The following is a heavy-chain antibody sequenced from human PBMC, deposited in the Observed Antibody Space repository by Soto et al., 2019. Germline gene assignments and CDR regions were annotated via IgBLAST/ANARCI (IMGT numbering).Heavy chain of an antibody. J-gene: IGHJ4*02. V-gene: IGHV3-48*01. Sequence: PGGSLRLSCAASGFTFSSYSMNWVRQAPGKGLEWVSYISSSSSTIYYADSVKGRFTISRDNAKNSLYLQMNSLRAEDTAVYYCARDQYSGYAYDPQIDYWGQGT. CDR2: ISSSSSTI. D-gene: IGHD5-12*01. CDR1: GFTFSSYS. CDR3: ARDQYSGYAYDPQIDY.